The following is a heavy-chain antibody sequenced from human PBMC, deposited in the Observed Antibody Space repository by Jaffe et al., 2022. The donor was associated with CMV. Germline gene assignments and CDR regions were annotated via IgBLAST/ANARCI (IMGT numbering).Heavy chain of an antibody. CDR3: AKDLSFSGRDCTNGVCFYGMDV. D-gene: IGHD2-8*01. CDR1: GFTFSSYA. CDR2: ISGSGGST. V-gene: IGHV3-23*01. Sequence: EVQLLESGGGLVQPGGSLRLSCAASGFTFSSYAMSWVRQAPGKGLEWVSAISGSGGSTYYADSVKGRFTISRDNSKNTLYLQMNSLRAEDTAVYYCAKDLSFSGRDCTNGVCFYGMDVWGQGTTVTVSS. J-gene: IGHJ6*02.